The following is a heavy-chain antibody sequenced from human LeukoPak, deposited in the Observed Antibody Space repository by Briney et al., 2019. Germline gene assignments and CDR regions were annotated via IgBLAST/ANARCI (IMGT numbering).Heavy chain of an antibody. CDR3: AKDTELYGDYGSNDY. Sequence: GGSLRLSCAASGFTFSNYTMSWVRQAPGKGLEWVSAISGSGGSTYYADSVKGRFTISRDNSKNTLYLQMNSLRAEDTAVYYCAKDTELYGDYGSNDYWGQGTLVTVSS. CDR2: ISGSGGST. D-gene: IGHD4-17*01. J-gene: IGHJ4*02. V-gene: IGHV3-23*01. CDR1: GFTFSNYT.